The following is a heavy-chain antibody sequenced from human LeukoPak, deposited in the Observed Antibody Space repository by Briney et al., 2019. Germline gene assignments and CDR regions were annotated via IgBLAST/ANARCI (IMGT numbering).Heavy chain of an antibody. CDR2: ISSDGSST. D-gene: IGHD2-21*02. CDR3: ARTANFDY. J-gene: IGHJ4*02. Sequence: GGSLRLSCAASGFTFSSYWMYWVRQAPGKGLVWVSGISSDGSSTNYADSVKGRLTTSRDNAKNTLYLQMNSLRAEDTAVYYCARTANFDYWGQGTLVTVSS. V-gene: IGHV3-74*01. CDR1: GFTFSSYW.